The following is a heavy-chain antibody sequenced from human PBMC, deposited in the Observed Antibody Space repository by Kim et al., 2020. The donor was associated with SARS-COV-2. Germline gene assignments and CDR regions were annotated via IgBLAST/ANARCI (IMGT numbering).Heavy chain of an antibody. Sequence: YAVSVKSRITINPDTSKNQFSLQLNSVTPEDTAVYYCARVVGATGGYFDYWGQGTLVTVSS. D-gene: IGHD1-26*01. J-gene: IGHJ4*02. CDR3: ARVVGATGGYFDY. V-gene: IGHV6-1*01.